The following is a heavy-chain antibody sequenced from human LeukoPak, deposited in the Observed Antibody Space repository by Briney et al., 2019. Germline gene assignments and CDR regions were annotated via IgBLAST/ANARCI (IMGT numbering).Heavy chain of an antibody. CDR3: AKADYDSIGYTFFDI. J-gene: IGHJ3*02. V-gene: IGHV3-30*18. CDR1: GFTFSSYG. D-gene: IGHD3-22*01. Sequence: PGGSLRLSCAASGFTFSSYGMHWVRQAPGKGLEWEAVISYDESNKYYADSVKGRFTISRDNSKNTLYLQMNSLRAEDTAVYYCAKADYDSIGYTFFDIWGQGTMVTVSS. CDR2: ISYDESNK.